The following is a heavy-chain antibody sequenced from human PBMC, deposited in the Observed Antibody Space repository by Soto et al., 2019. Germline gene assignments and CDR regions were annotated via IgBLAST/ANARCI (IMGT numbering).Heavy chain of an antibody. V-gene: IGHV3-23*01. J-gene: IGHJ4*02. CDR1: GFTFSTYA. D-gene: IGHD5-18*01. Sequence: EVQLLESGGALVQPGGSLRLSCAASGFTFSTYAMAWVRQAPGKGLEWVSAISGSGSGTYYADSVKGRFTMSRDNSRNTLYLQMDSLRAEDTAVYYCAKEKAYGYGPLEYWGQGTRVTVSS. CDR3: AKEKAYGYGPLEY. CDR2: ISGSGSGT.